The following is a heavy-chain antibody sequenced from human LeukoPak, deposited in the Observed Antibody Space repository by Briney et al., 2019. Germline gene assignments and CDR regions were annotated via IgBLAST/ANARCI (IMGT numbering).Heavy chain of an antibody. CDR1: GFTFSSYG. CDR3: ARGTSYYDSSGYGDFQH. D-gene: IGHD3-22*01. CDR2: IWYDGSNK. V-gene: IGHV3-33*01. Sequence: GGSLRLPCAASGFTFSSYGMHWVRQAPGKGLEWVAVIWYDGSNKYYADSVKGRFTISRDNSKNTLYLQMNSLRAEDTAVYYCARGTSYYDSSGYGDFQHWGQGTLVTVSS. J-gene: IGHJ1*01.